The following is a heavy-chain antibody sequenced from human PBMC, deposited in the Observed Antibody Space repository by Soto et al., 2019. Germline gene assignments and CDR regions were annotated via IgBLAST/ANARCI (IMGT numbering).Heavy chain of an antibody. CDR2: ISSSGGST. J-gene: IGHJ4*02. Sequence: EVQLLESGGGLVQTGGSLRLSCTASGFTFSSYAMSWVRQAPGKGLEWVSAISSSGGSTYYADSVKGRFTISRDNSKNTLYLQMNSLRAEDTAVYYCAKDLGGYSGYAFDYWGQGTLVTVSS. CDR1: GFTFSSYA. V-gene: IGHV3-23*01. CDR3: AKDLGGYSGYAFDY. D-gene: IGHD5-12*01.